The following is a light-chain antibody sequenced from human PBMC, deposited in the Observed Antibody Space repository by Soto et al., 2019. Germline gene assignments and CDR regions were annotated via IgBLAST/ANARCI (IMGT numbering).Light chain of an antibody. V-gene: IGKV4-1*01. CDR1: QNVLYSSSNRNY. J-gene: IGKJ4*01. CDR2: WAS. Sequence: DIVMTQSPDSLAVSLGERATINCKSSQNVLYSSSNRNYVNWYQQKPGQPPKLLIYWASIRESGVPDRFSGSGSGTDFTLTISSLQAEDVAVYYCQPYYNTPLTFGGGTKVEI. CDR3: QPYYNTPLT.